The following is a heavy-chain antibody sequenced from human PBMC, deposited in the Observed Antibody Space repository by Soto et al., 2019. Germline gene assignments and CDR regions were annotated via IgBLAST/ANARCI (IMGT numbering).Heavy chain of an antibody. CDR3: ARGRGIAVARRWFDP. CDR2: INHSGST. V-gene: IGHV4-34*01. J-gene: IGHJ5*02. D-gene: IGHD6-19*01. Sequence: QVQLQQWGAGLLKPSETLSLTCAVYGGSFSGYYWSWIRQPPGKGLEWIGEINHSGSTNYNPSLKSRVPISVDTSKNQFSLKLSSVTAAATAVYYCARGRGIAVARRWFDPWGQGTLVTVSS. CDR1: GGSFSGYY.